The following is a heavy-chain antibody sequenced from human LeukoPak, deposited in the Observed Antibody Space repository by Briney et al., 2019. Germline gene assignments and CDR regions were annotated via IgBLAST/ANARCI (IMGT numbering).Heavy chain of an antibody. D-gene: IGHD3-10*01. CDR2: VFPDDSDT. V-gene: IGHV5-51*01. CDR3: ARQGNYYGSGSLWGYFDY. J-gene: IGHJ4*02. Sequence: GESLKISCKGSGYSFTSNWIGWVRQMPGKGLEWMGIVFPDDSDTRYSPSFQGQVTTSAVKSISTIYLQWTSLRASDAAMYYCARQGNYYGSGSLWGYFDYWGQGTLVTVSS. CDR1: GYSFTSNW.